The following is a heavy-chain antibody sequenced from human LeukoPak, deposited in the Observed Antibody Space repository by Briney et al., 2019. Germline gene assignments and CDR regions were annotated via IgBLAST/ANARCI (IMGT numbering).Heavy chain of an antibody. J-gene: IGHJ5*02. CDR1: IDSFSNYH. CDR2: VNESGGT. V-gene: IGHV4-34*01. CDR3: ARESSFSSGWYTTGNKYNWFDP. D-gene: IGHD6-19*01. Sequence: SETLSLTCAVYIDSFSNYHWNWIRQTPAKGMEWIGEVNESGGTNISPSLKSRVTISVDTSKNQFSLKLSSVTAADTAVYYCARESSFSSGWYTTGNKYNWFDPWGQGTLVTVSS.